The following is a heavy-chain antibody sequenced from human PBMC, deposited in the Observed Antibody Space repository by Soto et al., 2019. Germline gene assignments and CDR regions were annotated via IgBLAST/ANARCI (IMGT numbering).Heavy chain of an antibody. CDR3: ARDRWAAVDPTWLDP. Sequence: GGSLRLSCAASGFTVSDYFMSWIRQAPGKGPEYVSHISNSATTLYYSDSVKGRFTISRDSAKNSLILQMNSLRPEDSAVYYCARDRWAAVDPTWLDPWGQGTLVTSPQ. V-gene: IGHV3-11*01. CDR2: ISNSATTL. J-gene: IGHJ5*02. CDR1: GFTVSDYF. D-gene: IGHD6-13*01.